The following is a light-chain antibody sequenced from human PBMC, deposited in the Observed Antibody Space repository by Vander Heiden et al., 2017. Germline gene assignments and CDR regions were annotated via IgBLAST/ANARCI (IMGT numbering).Light chain of an antibody. J-gene: IGLJ1*01. CDR1: RSNIGAGFD. Sequence: QSVLTQPPSVSGAPGQRITISCTGNRSNIGAGFDLHWFPQPPAAAPKLLIYGATNPPSGVPDRFSGSKSGASASLAITGLQADDEADYYCQSYDDGLSTYVFGSGTKVTVL. CDR3: QSYDDGLSTYV. V-gene: IGLV1-40*01. CDR2: GAT.